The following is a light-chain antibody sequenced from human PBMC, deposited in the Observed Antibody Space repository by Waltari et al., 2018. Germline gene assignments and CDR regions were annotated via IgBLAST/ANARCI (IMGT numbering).Light chain of an antibody. V-gene: IGLV3-1*01. J-gene: IGLJ2*01. CDR1: NLGNKY. CDR2: QDR. CDR3: QAWDSSTVL. Sequence: SSELTQPPSLSVSPGQTASIPCSGDNLGNKYVSWYQQKPGQSPVLVIYQDRKGPSGIPERFSGTNSENTASLTISGTQAMDEADYYCQAWDSSTVLFGGGTKLTVL.